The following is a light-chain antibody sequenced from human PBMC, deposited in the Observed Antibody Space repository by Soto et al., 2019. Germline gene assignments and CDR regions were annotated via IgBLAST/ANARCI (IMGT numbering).Light chain of an antibody. Sequence: EVVSTQSPATLSLSPVERATLSCRASQSVRNYLAWYQQKPGQAPRLLIYDASKRATGIPARFSGSGSGTDFTLTISSLQSEDFAVYYCQQYNNWPGTFGQGTKVDIK. J-gene: IGKJ1*01. CDR1: QSVRNY. CDR2: DAS. V-gene: IGKV3-11*01. CDR3: QQYNNWPGT.